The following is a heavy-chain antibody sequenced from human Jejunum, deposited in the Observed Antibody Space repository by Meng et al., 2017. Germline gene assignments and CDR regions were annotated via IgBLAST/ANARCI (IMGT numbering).Heavy chain of an antibody. J-gene: IGHJ5*02. D-gene: IGHD1-26*01. CDR2: ITPNGDTT. Sequence: LCQSGGGVREPGASLKVSCKASGYRFSNFHMHWLRQAPGQGLEWMGIITPNGDTTRYSQNLQGRLTMTRDTSTSTLYMELSSLTSDDTAVYYCVKEVTTGVGANDLWGQGTLVTVSS. V-gene: IGHV1-46*01. CDR1: GYRFSNFH. CDR3: VKEVTTGVGANDL.